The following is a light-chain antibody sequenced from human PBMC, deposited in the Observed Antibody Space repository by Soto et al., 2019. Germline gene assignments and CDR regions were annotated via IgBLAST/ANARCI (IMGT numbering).Light chain of an antibody. J-gene: IGKJ2*01. V-gene: IGKV1-33*01. CDR2: DAS. CDR1: QDISNY. CDR3: QQYNNWPYT. Sequence: DIQMTQSPSSLSASVGDRVTITCQASQDISNYLNWYQQKPGKAPKLLIYDASNLETGVPSRFSGSGSGTDFTFTISSLQPEDIAVYFCQQYNNWPYTFGQGTKVDIK.